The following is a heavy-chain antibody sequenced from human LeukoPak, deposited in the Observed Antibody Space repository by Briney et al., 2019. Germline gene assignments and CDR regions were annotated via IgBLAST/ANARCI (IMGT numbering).Heavy chain of an antibody. D-gene: IGHD5-18*01. CDR3: ARGGGYSYGWVAFDI. V-gene: IGHV4-59*01. J-gene: IGHJ3*02. CDR1: GGSISSYY. CDR2: IYYSGST. Sequence: PSETLSLTCTVSGGSISSYYWSWIRQPPGKGLEWIGYIYYSGSTNYNPPLKSRVTISVDTSKNQFSLKLSSVTAADTAVYYCARGGGYSYGWVAFDIWGQGTMVTVSS.